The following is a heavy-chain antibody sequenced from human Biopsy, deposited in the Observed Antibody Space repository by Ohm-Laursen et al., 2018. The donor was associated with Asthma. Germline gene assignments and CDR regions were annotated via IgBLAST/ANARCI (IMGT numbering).Heavy chain of an antibody. CDR2: ISYDGSNK. CDR3: ARESSVAGSSDFDY. V-gene: IGHV3-30*03. Sequence: SLRLSCTASGFTFSSYGMHWVRQAPGKGLEWVAVISYDGSNKYYAGSAKGRFTISRDNSKNTLYLQMNSLRAEDTAVYYCARESSVAGSSDFDYWGQGTLVTVSS. D-gene: IGHD6-19*01. CDR1: GFTFSSYG. J-gene: IGHJ4*02.